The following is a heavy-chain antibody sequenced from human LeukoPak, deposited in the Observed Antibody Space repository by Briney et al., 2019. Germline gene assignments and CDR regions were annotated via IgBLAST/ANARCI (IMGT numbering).Heavy chain of an antibody. Sequence: SGTLSLTCAVSGDSFSSNNWWSWIRQPPGKGLEWIGSIYYSGSTYYNPSLRSRVTISVDTSRNQFSLKLSSVTAADTAVYYCARPAAGLYDAFDIWGQGTMVTVSS. CDR2: IYYSGST. V-gene: IGHV4-39*01. D-gene: IGHD6-13*01. CDR3: ARPAAGLYDAFDI. J-gene: IGHJ3*02. CDR1: GDSFSSNNW.